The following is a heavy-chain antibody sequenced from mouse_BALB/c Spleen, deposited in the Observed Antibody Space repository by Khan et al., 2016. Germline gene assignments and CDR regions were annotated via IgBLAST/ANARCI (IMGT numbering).Heavy chain of an antibody. V-gene: IGHV14-3*02. CDR1: GFNIKDTY. CDR3: ARSTDY. CDR2: IDPANGNT. J-gene: IGHJ2*01. Sequence: VQLQQSGAELVKPGASAKLSCTASGFNIKDTYMHWVKQRPEQGLEWIGRIDPANGNTKYDPKFQGKATITADTSYNTAYLQLSGLTSEDTSVYYCARSTDYWGQGTTLTVSS.